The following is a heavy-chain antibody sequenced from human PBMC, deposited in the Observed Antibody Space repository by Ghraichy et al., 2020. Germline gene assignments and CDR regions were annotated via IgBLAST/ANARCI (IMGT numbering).Heavy chain of an antibody. CDR3: ANYAVDSSGYYGAPRRFDY. D-gene: IGHD3-22*01. Sequence: GGSLRLSCAASGFTFSSYGMHWVRQAPGKGLEWVAFIRYDGSNKYYADSVKGRFTISRDNSKNTLYLQMNSLRAEDTAVYYCANYAVDSSGYYGAPRRFDYWGQGTLVTVSS. V-gene: IGHV3-30*02. CDR2: IRYDGSNK. J-gene: IGHJ4*02. CDR1: GFTFSSYG.